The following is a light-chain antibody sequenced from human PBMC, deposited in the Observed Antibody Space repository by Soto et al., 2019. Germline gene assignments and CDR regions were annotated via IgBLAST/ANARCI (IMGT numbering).Light chain of an antibody. CDR1: SSDVGSYNL. Sequence: QSALTQPASVSGSPGQSITISCTGTSSDVGSYNLVSWYQQHPGKAPKLMIYEVSKWSSGVSNRFSGSKSGNTASLTISGLQAEDEADYYCCSYAGSSTFYVFGTGTKVTVL. V-gene: IGLV2-23*02. J-gene: IGLJ1*01. CDR3: CSYAGSSTFYV. CDR2: EVS.